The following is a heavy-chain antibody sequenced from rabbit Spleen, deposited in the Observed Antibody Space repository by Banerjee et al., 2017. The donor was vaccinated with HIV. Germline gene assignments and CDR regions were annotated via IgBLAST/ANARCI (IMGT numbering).Heavy chain of an antibody. V-gene: IGHV1S40*01. CDR1: GAPFINNRY. Sequence: QSLEESGGDLVKPGASLTLTCTASGAPFINNRYMCWSRQAPGKGLEWIACIEGGSSAFSYFARWAKGRFTISKTSSTTVTLQMTSLTAADTATYFCARDSGSSFSSYGMDLWGPGTLVTVS. CDR2: IEGGSSAFS. J-gene: IGHJ6*01. CDR3: ARDSGSSFSSYGMDL. D-gene: IGHD8-1*01.